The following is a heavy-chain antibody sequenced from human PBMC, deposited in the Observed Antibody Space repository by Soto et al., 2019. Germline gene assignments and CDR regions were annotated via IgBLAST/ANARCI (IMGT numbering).Heavy chain of an antibody. V-gene: IGHV4-31*03. CDR3: ARAIVVPAAIADYYYYGMDV. CDR2: IYYRGST. CDR1: GGSISSGGYY. D-gene: IGHD2-2*01. J-gene: IGHJ6*02. Sequence: SETLSLTCTVSGGSISSGGYYWSWIRQHPGKGLEWIGYIYYRGSTYYNPSLKSRVTIAVDTSKNQFSLKMSSVTAAVTAVYYCARAIVVPAAIADYYYYGMDVWGQGTTVTVSS.